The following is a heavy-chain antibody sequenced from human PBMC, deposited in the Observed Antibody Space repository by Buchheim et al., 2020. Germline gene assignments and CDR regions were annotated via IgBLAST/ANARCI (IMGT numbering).Heavy chain of an antibody. V-gene: IGHV1-58*01. CDR3: AADTRETNPYVVGEDYYYYGMDV. J-gene: IGHJ6*02. CDR2: IVVGSGST. D-gene: IGHD1-26*01. CDR1: GFTFSSSG. Sequence: QMQLVQSGPEVKKPGTSVKVSCKTSGFTFSSSGLQWVRQARGQRLEWIGWIVVGSGSTNYAQKFQERVTITGDMSTRTAYMELSSLRSEDTAVYYCAADTRETNPYVVGEDYYYYGMDVWGPGTT.